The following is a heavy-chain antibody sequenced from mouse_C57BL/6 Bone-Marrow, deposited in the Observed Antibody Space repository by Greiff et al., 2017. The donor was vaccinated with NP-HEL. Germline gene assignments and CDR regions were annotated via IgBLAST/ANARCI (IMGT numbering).Heavy chain of an antibody. CDR3: ARFYYYGSSPY. CDR1: GYTFTSYW. D-gene: IGHD1-1*01. CDR2: IYPSDSET. Sequence: VKLQQPGAELVRPGSSVKLSCKASGYTFTSYWMDWVKQRPGQGLEWIGNIYPSDSETHYNQKFKDKATLTVDKSSSTAYMQLSSLTSEDSAVYYCARFYYYGSSPYWGQGTLVTVSA. V-gene: IGHV1-61*01. J-gene: IGHJ3*01.